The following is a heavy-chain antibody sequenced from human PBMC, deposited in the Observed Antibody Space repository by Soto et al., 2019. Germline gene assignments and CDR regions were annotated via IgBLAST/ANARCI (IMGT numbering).Heavy chain of an antibody. CDR2: IYYSGST. V-gene: IGHV4-39*01. CDR1: GGSISSSSYY. Sequence: ETLSLTCTVSGGSISSSSYYWGWIRQPPGKGLEWIGSIYYSGSTYYNPSLKSRVTISVDTSKNQFSLKLSSVTAADTAVYYCARQRSPFAYWGQGTLVTVYS. J-gene: IGHJ4*02. CDR3: ARQRSPFAY.